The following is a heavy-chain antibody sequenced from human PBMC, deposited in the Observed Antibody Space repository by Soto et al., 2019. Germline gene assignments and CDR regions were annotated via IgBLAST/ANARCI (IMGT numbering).Heavy chain of an antibody. Sequence: QGQLQQSGPGLVKPSHTLSLTCAISGDSVSSNSAAWNCIRQSPSRCLEWLGRTYYKTKWFNNYAQYVKSRITINPDTSKNQFSLPLNSVTPEDTAVYYCARGAKGFDYWGQGPLVTVSS. CDR1: GDSVSSNSAA. CDR3: ARGAKGFDY. V-gene: IGHV6-1*01. J-gene: IGHJ4*02. D-gene: IGHD3-16*01. CDR2: TYYKTKWFN.